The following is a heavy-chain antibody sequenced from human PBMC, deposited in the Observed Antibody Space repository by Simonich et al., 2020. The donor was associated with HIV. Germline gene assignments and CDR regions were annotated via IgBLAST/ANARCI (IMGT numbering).Heavy chain of an antibody. V-gene: IGHV4-34*01. J-gene: IGHJ4*02. CDR2: INHSGNT. Sequence: QVQLQQWGAGLLKPSETLSLTCVVYGGSLSGHYWSWVRQPPGKGLEWIGEINHSGNTNYNPSLKTRVTITLDTSKNQFSLRLSSLTAADTAVYYCARGPGYSYGGVDYWGQGTLVIVSS. CDR1: GGSLSGHY. D-gene: IGHD5-18*01. CDR3: ARGPGYSYGGVDY.